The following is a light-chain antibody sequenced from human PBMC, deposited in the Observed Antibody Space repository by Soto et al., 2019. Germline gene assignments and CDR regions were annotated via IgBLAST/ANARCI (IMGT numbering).Light chain of an antibody. CDR2: EVN. CDR3: SSFARSSTL. J-gene: IGLJ1*01. CDR1: SSDVGSNKL. Sequence: QSVLTQPASVSGSPGQSITISCTGTSSDVGSNKLVSWYQQHPGKAPKLMIYEVNRRPSGVSNRFSGSKSGNTPSLTISGLQAEDEDDYYCSSFARSSTLFGSGTKLTVL. V-gene: IGLV2-23*02.